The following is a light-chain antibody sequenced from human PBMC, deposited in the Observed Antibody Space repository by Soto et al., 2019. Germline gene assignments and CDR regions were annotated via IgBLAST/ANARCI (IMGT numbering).Light chain of an antibody. CDR3: QQHITYPRT. CDR2: GAS. CDR1: QNISIW. J-gene: IGKJ1*01. Sequence: DIQMTQSPSTLSASVGDRVTITCRASQNISIWLAWYQQKPGKAPKLLIHGASSLESGVPSRVSGSVPGTEFTLTISSLQPDDFATYYCQQHITYPRTCGQGTKVDIK. V-gene: IGKV1-5*03.